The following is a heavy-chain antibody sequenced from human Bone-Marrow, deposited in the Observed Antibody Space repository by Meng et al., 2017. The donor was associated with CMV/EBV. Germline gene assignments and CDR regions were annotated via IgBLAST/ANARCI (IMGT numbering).Heavy chain of an antibody. Sequence: GGSLRLSCAASGFTFSSYAMSWVRQAPGKGLEWVSAISGSGGSTYYADSVKGRFTISRDNSKNTPYLQMNSLRAEDTAVYYCAKDASRLGDGYNTNWGQGTLVTVSS. J-gene: IGHJ4*02. CDR2: ISGSGGST. CDR1: GFTFSSYA. CDR3: AKDASRLGDGYNTN. V-gene: IGHV3-23*01. D-gene: IGHD5-24*01.